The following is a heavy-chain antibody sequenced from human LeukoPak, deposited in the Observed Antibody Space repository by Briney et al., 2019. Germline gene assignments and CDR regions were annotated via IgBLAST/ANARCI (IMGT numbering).Heavy chain of an antibody. J-gene: IGHJ4*02. CDR2: IYYSGST. Sequence: SETLSLTCGVSGGSISSYYWSWIRQPPGKGLEWIGYIYYSGSTNHNPSLKSRVTISVDTSKNQFSLKLSSVTAADTAVYYCARGGYCSGGSCYLYYFDYWGQGTLVTVSS. V-gene: IGHV4-59*01. D-gene: IGHD2-15*01. CDR3: ARGGYCSGGSCYLYYFDY. CDR1: GGSISSYY.